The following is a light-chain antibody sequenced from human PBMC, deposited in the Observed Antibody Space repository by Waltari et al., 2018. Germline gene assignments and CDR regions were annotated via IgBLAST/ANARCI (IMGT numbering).Light chain of an antibody. V-gene: IGKV3-11*01. J-gene: IGKJ4*01. CDR2: DVS. CDR1: QSVSSD. Sequence: EIVLTQSPATLSLSPGERATPSCRASQSVSSDLAWYQLKPGQAPRLLISDVSNRATGIPARFSGSGSETDFTLTISTLEPEDFALYYCQQRRSWPLTFGGGTKVEIK. CDR3: QQRRSWPLT.